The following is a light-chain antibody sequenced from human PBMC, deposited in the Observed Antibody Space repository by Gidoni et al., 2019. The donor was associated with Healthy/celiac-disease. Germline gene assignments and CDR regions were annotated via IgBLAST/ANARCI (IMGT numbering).Light chain of an antibody. Sequence: DIVMTQSPDSLAVSLGERATINCQSSQSVLYSSNNKNYLAWYQQKHVQPPKLLIYWASTRESGVPDRFSGSGSGTDFTLTIISLQAEDVAVYYCQQYYSTPTFXGXTKVEIK. CDR2: WAS. V-gene: IGKV4-1*01. CDR1: QSVLYSSNNKNY. J-gene: IGKJ4*01. CDR3: QQYYSTPT.